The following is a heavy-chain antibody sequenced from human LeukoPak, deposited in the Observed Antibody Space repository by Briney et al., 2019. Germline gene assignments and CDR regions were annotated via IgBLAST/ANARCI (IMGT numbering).Heavy chain of an antibody. Sequence: GGSLRLSCAASGITLSNYWMHWVRQVPGKGLVWVSRINYEGSTTSYADSVKGRFTISRDDPHNTLYLQMNSLRAEDTAVYFCARGGVDYYGSGTYYLMYYFDYWGQGALVTVSS. CDR2: INYEGSTT. J-gene: IGHJ4*02. CDR1: GITLSNYW. V-gene: IGHV3-74*01. D-gene: IGHD3-10*01. CDR3: ARGGVDYYGSGTYYLMYYFDY.